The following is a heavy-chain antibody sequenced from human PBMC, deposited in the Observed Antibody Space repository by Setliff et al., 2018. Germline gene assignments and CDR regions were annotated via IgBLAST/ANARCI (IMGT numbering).Heavy chain of an antibody. Sequence: GGSLRLSCSASGFTFNTYTMHWVRQAPGKGLEYVSSIGRNGGSTYYANSVKGRFTISRDSSKNTLYLQMSSLRAEDTAVYYCVKTHWDTWIRGAFDIWGQGTMVTVSS. CDR1: GFTFNTYT. V-gene: IGHV3-64D*09. D-gene: IGHD3-10*01. J-gene: IGHJ3*02. CDR2: IGRNGGST. CDR3: VKTHWDTWIRGAFDI.